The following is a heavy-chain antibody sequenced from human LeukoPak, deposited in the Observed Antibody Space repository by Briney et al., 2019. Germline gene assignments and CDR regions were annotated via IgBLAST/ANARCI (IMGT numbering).Heavy chain of an antibody. Sequence: KPGGSLRLSCAASGFTFSDYYMTWIRQAPGKGLEWVSYISSSGTTIYYADSVKGRFTISRDNAKNSLYLQMNSLRAEDTAVYYCARGAYSYGPIPLSFDYWGQGTLVTVSS. CDR2: ISSSGTTI. CDR1: GFTFSDYY. CDR3: ARGAYSYGPIPLSFDY. V-gene: IGHV3-11*01. J-gene: IGHJ4*02. D-gene: IGHD5-18*01.